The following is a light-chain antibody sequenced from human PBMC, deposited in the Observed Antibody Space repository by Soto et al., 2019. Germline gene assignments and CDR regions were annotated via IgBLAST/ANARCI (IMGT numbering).Light chain of an antibody. Sequence: QSALTQPASVSGPPGQSITISCTGTSSDVGSFNYVSWYQQHPGKVPKLMIYDVTNRPSGVSNRFSDSKSGNTASLIISGLQAEDEADYYCNSFTSSTTWVFGGGTKLTVL. CDR3: NSFTSSTTWV. CDR1: SSDVGSFNY. V-gene: IGLV2-14*01. J-gene: IGLJ3*02. CDR2: DVT.